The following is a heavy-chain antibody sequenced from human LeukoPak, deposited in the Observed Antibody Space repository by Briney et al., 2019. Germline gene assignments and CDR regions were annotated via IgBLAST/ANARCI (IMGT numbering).Heavy chain of an antibody. CDR1: GGTLSSYS. CDR3: ARGLSRWSTPTSSYYYGMDV. D-gene: IGHD4-23*01. CDR2: IIPIFGSA. Sequence: SVKVSCKASGGTLSSYSISWVRQAPGQGLEWMGGIIPIFGSANFAQKFQGRVTITADDSTNTAYMELSSLRSEDTAFYYCARGLSRWSTPTSSYYYGMDVWGQGTTVVVSS. J-gene: IGHJ6*02. V-gene: IGHV1-69*13.